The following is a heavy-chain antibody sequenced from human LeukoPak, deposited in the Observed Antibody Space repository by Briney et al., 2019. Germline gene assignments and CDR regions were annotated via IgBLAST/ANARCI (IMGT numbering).Heavy chain of an antibody. Sequence: SETLSLTCTVSGGSISSSSYYWGWIRQPPGKGLEWIGSIYYSGSTYYNPSLKSRVTISVDTSKNQFSLKLSSVTAADTAVYYCAREEHDQDDYGDYDYWGQGTLVTVSS. CDR1: GGSISSSSYY. J-gene: IGHJ4*02. V-gene: IGHV4-39*07. CDR3: AREEHDQDDYGDYDY. CDR2: IYYSGST. D-gene: IGHD4-17*01.